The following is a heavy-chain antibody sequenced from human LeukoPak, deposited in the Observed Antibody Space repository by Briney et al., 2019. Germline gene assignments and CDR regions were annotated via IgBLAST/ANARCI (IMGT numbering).Heavy chain of an antibody. CDR2: IHTTGRT. V-gene: IGHV4-4*07. Sequence: ASETLSLTCTVSGGSISSYYWSWIRQPAGKGLEWIGRIHTTGRTNYNPSLKSRVTMSVDTSKNQFSLKPTSVTAADTAVYYCARVRSGSYSLYYFDYWGQGTLVTVSS. D-gene: IGHD1-26*01. J-gene: IGHJ4*02. CDR3: ARVRSGSYSLYYFDY. CDR1: GGSISSYY.